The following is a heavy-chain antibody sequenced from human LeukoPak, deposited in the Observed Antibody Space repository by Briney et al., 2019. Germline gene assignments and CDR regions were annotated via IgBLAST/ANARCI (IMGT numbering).Heavy chain of an antibody. D-gene: IGHD4-17*01. CDR2: ISGSGGST. CDR1: GFTFSTYA. J-gene: IGHJ4*02. Sequence: PGGSLRLSCAASGFTFSTYAMTWVRQAPGKGLEWVSAISGSGGSTYYADSVKGRFTISRDNSKNTLYLQMNSLRAEDTAVYYCAREPYGDYVIYWGQGTLVTVSS. CDR3: AREPYGDYVIY. V-gene: IGHV3-23*01.